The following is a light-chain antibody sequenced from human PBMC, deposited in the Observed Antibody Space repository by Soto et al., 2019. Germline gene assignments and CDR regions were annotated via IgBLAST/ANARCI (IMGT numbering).Light chain of an antibody. CDR2: DTS. Sequence: EIVMQQSPATLSVSPGESDTLSGRASQSVSIKLAWYQQKPGQAPRLLIYDTSTRATGIPARFSGSGSGTEFTLTIRSLQSEDFAVYYCQQYNNWPPITVGKGTRLEIK. V-gene: IGKV3-15*01. CDR1: QSVSIK. J-gene: IGKJ5*01. CDR3: QQYNNWPPIT.